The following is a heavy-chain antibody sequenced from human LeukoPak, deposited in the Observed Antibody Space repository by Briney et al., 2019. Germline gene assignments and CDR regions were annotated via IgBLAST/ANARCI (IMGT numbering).Heavy chain of an antibody. J-gene: IGHJ4*02. CDR2: IIPIFGTA. Sequence: SVKVSCKASGGTFSSYAISWVRQAPGQGLEWMGGIIPIFGTANYAQKFQGRVTITTDESTSTAYMELSSLRSEDTAVYYCAVTYCSSNSCYTKNFDYWGQGTLDTVSS. CDR1: GGTFSSYA. D-gene: IGHD2-2*02. CDR3: AVTYCSSNSCYTKNFDY. V-gene: IGHV1-69*05.